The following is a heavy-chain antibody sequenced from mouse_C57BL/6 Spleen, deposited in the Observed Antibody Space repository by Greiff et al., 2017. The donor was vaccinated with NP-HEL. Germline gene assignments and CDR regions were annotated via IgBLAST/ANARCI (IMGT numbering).Heavy chain of an antibody. J-gene: IGHJ2*01. D-gene: IGHD2-3*01. CDR3: ARLLLDGYYYDY. V-gene: IGHV1-62-2*01. CDR2: FYPGSGSI. CDR1: GYTFTEYT. Sequence: QVQLQQSGAELVKPGASVKLSCKASGYTFTEYTIHWVKQRSGQGLEWIGWFYPGSGSIKYNEKFKDKATLTADKSSSTAYMQLSSLTYEDSAVYYCARLLLDGYYYDYWGQGTTLTVSS.